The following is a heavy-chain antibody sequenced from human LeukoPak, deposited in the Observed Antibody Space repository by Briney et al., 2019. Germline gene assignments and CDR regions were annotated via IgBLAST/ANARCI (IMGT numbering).Heavy chain of an antibody. V-gene: IGHV3-11*04. J-gene: IGHJ4*02. D-gene: IGHD6-13*01. Sequence: PGGALRLSCAASGFTFSDYYMSWIRQAPGKGLEWVSYISSSGSTIYYADSVKGRFTISRDNAKNSLYLQMISLRAEDTAVYYCARSRIAAASPVGYWGQGTLVTVSS. CDR2: ISSSGSTI. CDR3: ARSRIAAASPVGY. CDR1: GFTFSDYY.